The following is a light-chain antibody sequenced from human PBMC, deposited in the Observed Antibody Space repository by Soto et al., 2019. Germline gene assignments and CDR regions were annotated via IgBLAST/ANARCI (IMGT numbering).Light chain of an antibody. V-gene: IGLV2-14*01. J-gene: IGLJ1*01. Sequence: QSVLTQHASVSGSPGQSINISCTGTSSDVGAYTSVSWYQQHPGKAPKLMIYEVSNRPSGVSNRFSGSKSANTASLTISGLQADDEAHYYCTSYTSDNRNYVFGTGTKLTVL. CDR2: EVS. CDR1: SSDVGAYTS. CDR3: TSYTSDNRNYV.